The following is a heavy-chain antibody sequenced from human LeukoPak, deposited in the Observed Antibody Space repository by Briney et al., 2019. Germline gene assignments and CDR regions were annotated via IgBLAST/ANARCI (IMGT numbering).Heavy chain of an antibody. V-gene: IGHV3-30*02. CDR3: AKYNPPFDF. D-gene: IGHD1-1*01. CDR1: GFTFSNFG. J-gene: IGHJ4*02. Sequence: PGGSLRLSCAASGFTFSNFGMHWVRQAPGKGLEWVAFIRYDGSNKYYADSAKGRFTISRDNSKNTLFLQMNSLRVEDTAVYYCAKYNPPFDFWGQGALVTVSS. CDR2: IRYDGSNK.